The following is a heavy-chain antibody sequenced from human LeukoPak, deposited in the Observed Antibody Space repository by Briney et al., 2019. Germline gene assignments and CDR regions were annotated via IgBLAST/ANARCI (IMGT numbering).Heavy chain of an antibody. Sequence: GGSLRLSCAASGFSFTSFWIHWVPQVPGKGLVWVSYVTYDGSSATYADSVKGRFTISRDNAYNTVYLQMNSLRAEDTAIYYCARASDGWSIDYWGQGTLVTVSS. CDR3: ARASDGWSIDY. CDR1: GFSFTSFW. J-gene: IGHJ4*02. V-gene: IGHV3-74*01. CDR2: VTYDGSSA. D-gene: IGHD5-24*01.